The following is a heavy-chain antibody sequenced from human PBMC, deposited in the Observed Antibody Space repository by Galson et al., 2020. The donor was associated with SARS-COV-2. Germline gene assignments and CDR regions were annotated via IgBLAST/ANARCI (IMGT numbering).Heavy chain of an antibody. CDR1: GFTFSSYA. V-gene: IGHV3-30-3*01. CDR2: ISYDGSNK. J-gene: IGHJ4*02. Sequence: TGGSLRLSCAASGFTFSSYAMHWVRQAPGKGLEWVAVISYDGSNKYYADSVLGRFTISRDNSKNTLYLQMNSLRAEDTAVYYCAKGGGYSSGWFGGDSWGQGTLVTVSS. D-gene: IGHD6-19*01. CDR3: AKGGGYSSGWFGGDS.